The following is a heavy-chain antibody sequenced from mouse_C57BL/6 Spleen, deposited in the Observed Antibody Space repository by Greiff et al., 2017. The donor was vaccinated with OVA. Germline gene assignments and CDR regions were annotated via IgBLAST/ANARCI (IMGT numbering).Heavy chain of an antibody. CDR3: ATYYCGSSYSDFDY. D-gene: IGHD1-1*01. CDR1: GYTFTSYW. J-gene: IGHJ2*01. CDR2: IHPSDSDT. V-gene: IGHV1-74*01. Sequence: QVQLKQPGAELVKPGASVKVSCKASGYTFTSYWMHWVKQRPGQGLEWIGRIHPSDSDTNYNQKFKGKATLTVDKSSSTAYMQLSSLTSEDSAVYYCATYYCGSSYSDFDYWGQGTTLTVSS.